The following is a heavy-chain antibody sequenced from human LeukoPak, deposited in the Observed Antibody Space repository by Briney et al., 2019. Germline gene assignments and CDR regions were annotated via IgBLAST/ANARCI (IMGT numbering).Heavy chain of an antibody. CDR1: GYTFTSYY. J-gene: IGHJ6*03. CDR2: INPSGGST. CDR3: ARDPGSYYYYMDV. D-gene: IGHD3-10*01. Sequence: ASVKVSCKASGYTFTSYYMHWVRQAPGQGLEWMGIINPSGGSTSYAQKFQGRVTMTRDMSTSTVYMELSSLRSEDTAVYYCARDPGSYYYYMDVWGKGTTVTVS. V-gene: IGHV1-46*01.